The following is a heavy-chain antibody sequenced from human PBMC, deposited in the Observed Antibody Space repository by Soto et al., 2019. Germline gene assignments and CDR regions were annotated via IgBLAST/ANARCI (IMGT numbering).Heavy chain of an antibody. J-gene: IGHJ6*02. V-gene: IGHV1-69*06. CDR3: ARFVRSCSGTTCYTRADV. Sequence: GASVKVSCKASGGTFSSYAISWVRQAPGQGLEWMGGIIPIFGTANYAQKFQGRVTITADKSTSTAYMELSSLRSEDTAVYYCARFVRSCSGTTCYTRADVWGQGTTVTVSS. D-gene: IGHD2-2*02. CDR2: IIPIFGTA. CDR1: GGTFSSYA.